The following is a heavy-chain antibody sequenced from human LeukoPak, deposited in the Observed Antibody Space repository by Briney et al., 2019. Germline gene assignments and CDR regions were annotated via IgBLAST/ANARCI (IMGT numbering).Heavy chain of an antibody. CDR2: IHYSGST. CDR3: ARVIVLRGRRIDS. V-gene: IGHV4-31*03. J-gene: IGHJ4*02. CDR1: GGSICSGGYY. Sequence: PSQTLSLTCTVSGGSICSGGYYWSWIRQHPGKGLEWIGYIHYSGSTYYTASLKSRITISVATSKNQFALKLNSVTAADTAVYYCARVIVLRGRRIDSWGQGTLVTVSS. D-gene: IGHD3-10*01.